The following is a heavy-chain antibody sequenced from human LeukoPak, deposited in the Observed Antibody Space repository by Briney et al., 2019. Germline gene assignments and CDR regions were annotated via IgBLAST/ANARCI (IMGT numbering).Heavy chain of an antibody. Sequence: GGSLRLSCAASGFTFSDHHMDWVRQAPGGGLEWVGRIRNKFRSYATEYAASVKSRFTISRDDSGNSLHLQMTSLKTEDTAVYYCAQAQYSNDWKTFDYWGQGTLVTVSS. CDR2: IRNKFRSYAT. V-gene: IGHV3-72*01. CDR3: AQAQYSNDWKTFDY. J-gene: IGHJ4*02. D-gene: IGHD6-6*01. CDR1: GFTFSDHH.